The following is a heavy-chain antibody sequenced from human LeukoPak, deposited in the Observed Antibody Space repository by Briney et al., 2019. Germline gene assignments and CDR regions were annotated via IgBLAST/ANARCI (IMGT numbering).Heavy chain of an antibody. CDR2: ITGDGSGA. CDR3: ARFLMVTAGDY. D-gene: IGHD2-21*02. CDR1: GFTFSSYW. V-gene: IGHV3-74*01. Sequence: PGGSLRLSCAASGFTFSSYWMHWVRQAPGKGLVWVSRITGDGSGATYADSVKGRFTISRDNAKNTVYLQMNSLRDEDTAVYYCARFLMVTAGDYWGQGTPVTVSS. J-gene: IGHJ4*02.